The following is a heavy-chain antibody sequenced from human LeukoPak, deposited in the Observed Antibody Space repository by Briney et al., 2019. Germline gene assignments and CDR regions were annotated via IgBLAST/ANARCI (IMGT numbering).Heavy chain of an antibody. CDR1: GFTFSSYS. CDR2: ISSSSSYI. CDR3: AKIVVVPAAMGWDAFDI. Sequence: GGSLRLSCAASGFTFSSYSMNWVRQAPGKGLEWVSSISSSSSYIYYADSVKGRFTISRDNAKNSLYLQMNSLRAEDTAVYYCAKIVVVPAAMGWDAFDIWGQGTMVTVSS. D-gene: IGHD2-2*01. V-gene: IGHV3-21*01. J-gene: IGHJ3*02.